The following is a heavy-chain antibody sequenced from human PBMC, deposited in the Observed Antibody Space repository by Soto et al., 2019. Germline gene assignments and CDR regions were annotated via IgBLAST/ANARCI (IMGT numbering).Heavy chain of an antibody. CDR2: ISGSGGST. CDR1: GFPFSSYA. Sequence: GGSLRLSCAASGFPFSSYALSWVRQAPGKGLDGVSVISGSGGSTYYADSVKGRFTISRDNSKNTLYLQMNSLRAEDTAVYYCAKDLGWAGEGYYYYMDVWGKGTTVTVSS. CDR3: AKDLGWAGEGYYYYMDV. V-gene: IGHV3-23*01. D-gene: IGHD7-27*01. J-gene: IGHJ6*03.